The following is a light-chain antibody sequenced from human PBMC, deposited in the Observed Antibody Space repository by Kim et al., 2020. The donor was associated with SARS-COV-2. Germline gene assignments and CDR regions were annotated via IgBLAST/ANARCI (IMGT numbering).Light chain of an antibody. J-gene: IGKJ4*01. CDR1: QNIRTS. V-gene: IGKV3-11*01. CDR2: DAS. Sequence: EIVLTQSPATLSVSPGERVTLSCRASQNIRTSLAWFQQKPAQAPSLLIHDASVRATGIPARFSGSGSGTDFTLTISSLQPEDFAVYYCQQRDDWPLTFGGGTKVDIK. CDR3: QQRDDWPLT.